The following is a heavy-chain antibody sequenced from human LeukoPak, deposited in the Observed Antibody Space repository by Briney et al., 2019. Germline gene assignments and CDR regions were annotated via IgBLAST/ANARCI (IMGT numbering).Heavy chain of an antibody. V-gene: IGHV3-15*01. Sequence: GGSLRLSCAASRFTFSNAWMSWVRQAPGKGLEWVGRIKSKTEGGTTDYAAPVKGRFTISRDDSKNTLYLQMSSLRAEDTAVYYCARYTIGWSFDYLGQGTLVTVSS. D-gene: IGHD6-19*01. CDR3: ARYTIGWSFDY. CDR2: IKSKTEGGTT. J-gene: IGHJ4*02. CDR1: RFTFSNAW.